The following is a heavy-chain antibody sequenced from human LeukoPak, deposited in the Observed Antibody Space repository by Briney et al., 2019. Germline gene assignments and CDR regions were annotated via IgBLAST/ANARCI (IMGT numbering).Heavy chain of an antibody. Sequence: PGGSLRLSCAASGFTFSSYGMHWVRRAPGKGLEGWAFIRYDGSNKYSADSVMGRFTISRDNSKTTVYLQMNSLSADDTAEYYCAKEMCKTARNDAFDIWGQGTMVTVSS. D-gene: IGHD1-1*01. CDR3: AKEMCKTARNDAFDI. CDR2: IRYDGSNK. J-gene: IGHJ3*02. CDR1: GFTFSSYG. V-gene: IGHV3-30*02.